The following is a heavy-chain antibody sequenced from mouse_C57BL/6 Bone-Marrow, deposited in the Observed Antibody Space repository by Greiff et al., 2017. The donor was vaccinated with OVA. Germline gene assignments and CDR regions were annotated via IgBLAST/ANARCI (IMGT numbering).Heavy chain of an antibody. CDR3: AIYGNYPDYAMDY. D-gene: IGHD2-1*01. CDR1: GYTFTSYW. CDR2: IDPSDSYT. V-gene: IGHV1-69*01. J-gene: IGHJ4*01. Sequence: QVQLQQPGAELVMPGASVKLSCKASGYTFTSYWMHWVKQRPGQGLEWIGEIDPSDSYTNYNQKFKGKSTLTVDKSSSTAYMQLSSLTSEDSAVYYCAIYGNYPDYAMDYWGQGTSVTVSS.